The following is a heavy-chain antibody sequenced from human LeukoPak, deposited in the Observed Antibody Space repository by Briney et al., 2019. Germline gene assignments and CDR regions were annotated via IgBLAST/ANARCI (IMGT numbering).Heavy chain of an antibody. CDR1: GGTFSSYA. Sequence: SVKVSCMASGGTFSSYAISWVRQAPGQGLEWMGGIIPIFGTANYAQKFQGRVTITADKSTSTAYMELSSLRSEDTAVYYCASFSATVVTGSYWGQGTLVTVSS. J-gene: IGHJ4*02. V-gene: IGHV1-69*06. CDR2: IIPIFGTA. D-gene: IGHD4-23*01. CDR3: ASFSATVVTGSY.